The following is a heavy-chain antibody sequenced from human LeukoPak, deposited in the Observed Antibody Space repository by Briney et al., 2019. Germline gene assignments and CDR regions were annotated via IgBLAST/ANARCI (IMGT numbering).Heavy chain of an antibody. CDR2: ITTGNSFL. Sequence: PGGSLRLSCAASGFTFSSYNVNWVRQAPGKGLEWVSSITTGNSFLYFADSVKGRFTISRDHANNSLYLQMNSLRADDTAVYYCAKGLGYCSDGVCYYYYYMDVWGKGATVTVSS. J-gene: IGHJ6*03. CDR1: GFTFSSYN. V-gene: IGHV3-21*01. D-gene: IGHD2-8*01. CDR3: AKGLGYCSDGVCYYYYYMDV.